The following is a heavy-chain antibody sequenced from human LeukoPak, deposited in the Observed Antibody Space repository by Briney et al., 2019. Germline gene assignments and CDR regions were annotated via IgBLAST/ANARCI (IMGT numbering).Heavy chain of an antibody. Sequence: GGSLRLSCVASGFTFSDSYMSWIRQAPGKGLEWLPYISGSGTDIYHVDSVRGRFTISRDNAKNSLYLQVNSLRAEDTAVYYCARDYDQVTPRGMDVWGQGTTVTVSS. V-gene: IGHV3-11*01. CDR1: GFTFSDSY. CDR2: ISGSGTDI. CDR3: ARDYDQVTPRGMDV. J-gene: IGHJ6*02. D-gene: IGHD2-21*02.